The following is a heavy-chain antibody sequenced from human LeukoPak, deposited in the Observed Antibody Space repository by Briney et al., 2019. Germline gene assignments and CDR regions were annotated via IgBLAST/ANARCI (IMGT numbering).Heavy chain of an antibody. CDR3: ARVFGSGGLNWFDP. Sequence: GGSLRLSCAASGFTFRNYAMGWVRQAPGKGLECVSAISDNSSKTSYADSVKGRFTISRDNAKNSLYLQMNSLRAEDTAVYYCARVFGSGGLNWFDPWGQGTLVTVSS. D-gene: IGHD2-15*01. J-gene: IGHJ5*02. CDR1: GFTFRNYA. V-gene: IGHV3-21*01. CDR2: ISDNSSKT.